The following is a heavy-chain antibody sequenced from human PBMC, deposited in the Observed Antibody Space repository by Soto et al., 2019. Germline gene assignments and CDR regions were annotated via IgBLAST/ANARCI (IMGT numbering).Heavy chain of an antibody. V-gene: IGHV3-23*01. CDR2: ISASVGST. J-gene: IGHJ4*02. D-gene: IGHD3-10*01. CDR1: GFTFSNYA. Sequence: GGSLRLSCAASGFTFSNYAMSWVRQAPGKGLEWVSAISASVGSTYYTDSVKGRLTISRDNSKNTLYLQMNSLRAEDTAVYYCAKGGQSYDYWGQGTLVTVSS. CDR3: AKGGQSYDY.